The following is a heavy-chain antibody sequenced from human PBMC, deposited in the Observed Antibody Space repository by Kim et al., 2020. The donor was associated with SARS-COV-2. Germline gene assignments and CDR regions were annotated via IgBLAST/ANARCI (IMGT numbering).Heavy chain of an antibody. J-gene: IGHJ6*01. CDR1: GYSISSGYY. V-gene: IGHV4-38-2*02. CDR3: ARDHPDYYDSSGYYY. CDR2: IYHSGST. Sequence: SETLSLTCTVSGYSISSGYYWGWIRQPPGKGLEWIGSIYHSGSTYYNPSLKSRVTISVDTSKNQFSLKLSSVTAADTAVYYCARDHPDYYDSSGYYY. D-gene: IGHD3-22*01.